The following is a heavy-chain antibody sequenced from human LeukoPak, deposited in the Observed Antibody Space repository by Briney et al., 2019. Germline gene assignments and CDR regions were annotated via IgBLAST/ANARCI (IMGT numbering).Heavy chain of an antibody. CDR2: INPNSGGT. D-gene: IGHD3-22*01. CDR3: ARDFAVMDSSGYSGY. J-gene: IGHJ4*02. CDR1: GYTFTSYA. Sequence: ASVKVSCKASGYTFTSYAMNWVRQAPGQGLEWMGWINPNSGGTNYAQKFQGGVTMTRDTSISTAYMELSRLRSDDTAVYYCARDFAVMDSSGYSGYWGQGTLVTVSS. V-gene: IGHV1-2*02.